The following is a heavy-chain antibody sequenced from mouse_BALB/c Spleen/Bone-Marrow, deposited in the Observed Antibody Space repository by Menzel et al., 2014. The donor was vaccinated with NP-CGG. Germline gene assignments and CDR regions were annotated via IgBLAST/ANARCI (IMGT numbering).Heavy chain of an antibody. CDR1: GCTFTNSW. CDR3: ARHHRYAYYFDY. V-gene: IGHV1S130*01. J-gene: IGHJ2*01. CDR2: IHPNSGNT. Sequence: VQLQQSGSVLVRPGASVKLSCKASGCTFTNSWIHWAKQRPGQGLEWIGEIHPNSGNTNFNEKSKVKATLTVDTSSSTAYVDLSSLTAEDSAVYYCARHHRYAYYFDYWGQGTTLTVSS. D-gene: IGHD2-14*01.